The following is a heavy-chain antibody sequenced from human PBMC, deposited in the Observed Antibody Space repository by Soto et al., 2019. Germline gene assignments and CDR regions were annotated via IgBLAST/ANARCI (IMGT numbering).Heavy chain of an antibody. CDR1: DGYIGTSY. Sequence: SETQSLTCSVSDGYIGTSYWNWLRQPAGTGLEWIGRIYITGSTNIHPSLKSRVAMSVDTAKNQFSLKLTSATASDTAVYYCARGGRDGFDLWGQGTMVTVS. CDR2: IYITGST. D-gene: IGHD3-10*01. J-gene: IGHJ3*01. V-gene: IGHV4-4*07. CDR3: ARGGRDGFDL.